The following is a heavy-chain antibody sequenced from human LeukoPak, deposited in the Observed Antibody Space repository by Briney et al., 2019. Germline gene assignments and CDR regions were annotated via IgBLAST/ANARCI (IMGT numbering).Heavy chain of an antibody. CDR3: AREAVVVAAAFGI. V-gene: IGHV4-34*01. CDR1: SGSFSGYY. J-gene: IGHJ3*02. Sequence: SETLSLTCAVYSGSFSGYYWSWIRQPPGKGLEWIGEINQSGSTNYNPSLKSRVTISVDTSKDQFSLKLSSLTAADTAVYYCAREAVVVAAAFGIWGQGTMVTVSS. D-gene: IGHD2-15*01. CDR2: INQSGST.